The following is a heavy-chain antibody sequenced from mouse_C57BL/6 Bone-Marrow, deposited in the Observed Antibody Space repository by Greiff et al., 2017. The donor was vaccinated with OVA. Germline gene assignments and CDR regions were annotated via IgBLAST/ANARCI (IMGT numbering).Heavy chain of an antibody. D-gene: IGHD2-1*01. CDR1: GYTFTSYW. J-gene: IGHJ3*01. Sequence: QVQLQQPGAELVKPGASVKLSCKASGYTFTSYWMHWVKQRPGRGLEWIGRIDPNSGGTKYNEKFKSKATLTVANTSSTAYLQLSRLTSENAAVYYGARDLGNAVRFAYWGQGTLVTVSA. V-gene: IGHV1-72*01. CDR3: ARDLGNAVRFAY. CDR2: IDPNSGGT.